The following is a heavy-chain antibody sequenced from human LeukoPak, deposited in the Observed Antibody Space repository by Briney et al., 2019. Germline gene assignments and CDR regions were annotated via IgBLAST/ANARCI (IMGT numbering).Heavy chain of an antibody. CDR2: IYIFSGST. J-gene: IGHJ2*01. Sequence: SETLSLTCAVYGGSFSGYYWSWIRQPPGKGLEWIGRIYIFSGSTNYNPSLKSRVTISVDTSKNQFSLKLTSVTAADTAVYYCARFFSRNRSGYYYRLWDWYFDLWGRGTLVTVSS. D-gene: IGHD3-22*01. CDR1: GGSFSGYY. CDR3: ARFFSRNRSGYYYRLWDWYFDL. V-gene: IGHV4-34*12.